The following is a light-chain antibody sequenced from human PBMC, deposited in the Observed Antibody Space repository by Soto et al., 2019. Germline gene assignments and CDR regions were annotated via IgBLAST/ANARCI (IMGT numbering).Light chain of an antibody. CDR1: SSDVGGYNY. CDR2: EVS. CDR3: SSYVGSNNLI. J-gene: IGLJ2*01. V-gene: IGLV2-8*01. Sequence: QSVLTQPPSASGSPGQSVTISCTGTSSDVGGYNYVSWYQQHPGKAPKLIIYEVSERPSGVPDRFSGSKSGNTASLTVSGLQAEDEADYYCSSYVGSNNLIFGGGTKVTVL.